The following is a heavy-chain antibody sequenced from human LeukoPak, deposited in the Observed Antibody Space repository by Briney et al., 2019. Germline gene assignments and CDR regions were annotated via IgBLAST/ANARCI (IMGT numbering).Heavy chain of an antibody. J-gene: IGHJ3*02. V-gene: IGHV3-11*05. D-gene: IGHD3-22*01. Sequence: TGGSLRLSCAASGFTFSDYYMSWIRQAPGKGLEWVSYISSSSSYTNYADSVKGRFTISRDNAKNSLYLQMNSLRAEDTAVYYCARGRYDSSGYNAFDISGQGTMVTVSS. CDR3: ARGRYDSSGYNAFDI. CDR2: ISSSSSYT. CDR1: GFTFSDYY.